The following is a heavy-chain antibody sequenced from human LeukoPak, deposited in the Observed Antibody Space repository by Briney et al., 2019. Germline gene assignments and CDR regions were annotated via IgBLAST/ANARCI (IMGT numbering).Heavy chain of an antibody. D-gene: IGHD3-16*01. CDR1: GFTFSDYY. CDR3: ARERSGTVLRSTLGWFDP. Sequence: GGSLRLSCAASGFTFSDYYMSWIRQAPGKGLEWVSYISSSGSTIYYADSVKGRFTISRDNAKNSLYLQMNSLRAEDTAVYYCARERSGTVLRSTLGWFDPWGQGTLVTVSS. CDR2: ISSSGSTI. V-gene: IGHV3-11*04. J-gene: IGHJ5*02.